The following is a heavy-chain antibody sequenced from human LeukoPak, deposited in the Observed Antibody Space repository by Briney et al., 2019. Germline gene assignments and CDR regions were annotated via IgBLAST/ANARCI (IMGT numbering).Heavy chain of an antibody. CDR2: ISSSSSYI. CDR3: ARDGGRMDV. V-gene: IGHV3-21*01. CDR1: GFTFSSYS. Sequence: GGSLRLSCAPYGFTFSSYSMNWDRQAPGKGLEWVSTISSSSSYIYYADSVKGRFTMSRDNAKNSLYLQMNSLRAEDTAVYYCARDGGRMDVWGQGTTVTVSS. J-gene: IGHJ6*02. D-gene: IGHD6-25*01.